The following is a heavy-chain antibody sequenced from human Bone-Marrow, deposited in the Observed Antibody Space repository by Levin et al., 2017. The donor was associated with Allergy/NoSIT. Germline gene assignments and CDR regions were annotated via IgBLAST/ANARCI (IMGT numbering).Heavy chain of an antibody. CDR2: IYYSGST. V-gene: IGHV4-39*02. CDR1: GGSISSSSYY. D-gene: IGHD4-17*01. Sequence: SQTLSLTCTVSGGSISSSSYYWGWIRQPPGKGLEWIGSIYYSGSTYYNPSLKSRVTISVDTSKNQFSLKLSSVTAADTAVYYCARDLTVTPDYYDYGMDVWGQGTTVTVSS. J-gene: IGHJ6*02. CDR3: ARDLTVTPDYYDYGMDV.